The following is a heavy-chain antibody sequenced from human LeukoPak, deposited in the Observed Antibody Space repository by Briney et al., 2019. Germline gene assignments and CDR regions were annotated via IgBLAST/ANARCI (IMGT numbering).Heavy chain of an antibody. J-gene: IGHJ4*02. CDR3: ATTMIVVVITTHSRYFDY. Sequence: GGSLRLSCAASGFTFSSFAMHWVRQAPGKGLEWVAVISYDGSNKYHADSVKGRFTISRDNSKNTLYLQMNSLRAEDTAVYYCATTMIVVVITTHSRYFDYWGQGTLVTVSS. CDR1: GFTFSSFA. D-gene: IGHD3-22*01. V-gene: IGHV3-30*04. CDR2: ISYDGSNK.